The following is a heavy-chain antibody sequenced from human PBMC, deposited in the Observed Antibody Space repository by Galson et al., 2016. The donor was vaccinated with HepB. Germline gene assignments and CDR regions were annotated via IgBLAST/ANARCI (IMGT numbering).Heavy chain of an antibody. Sequence: SLRLSCAASGFTVSSNYMSWVRQAPGKGLEWVSVIYSGGSTSYADSVKGRFTISRDTSKNTLYLQMTSLRAEDTAVYYCARDHSSSSRYNYFDYWGQGTLVTVSS. CDR2: IYSGGST. D-gene: IGHD6-6*01. V-gene: IGHV3-53*01. CDR1: GFTVSSNY. J-gene: IGHJ4*02. CDR3: ARDHSSSSRYNYFDY.